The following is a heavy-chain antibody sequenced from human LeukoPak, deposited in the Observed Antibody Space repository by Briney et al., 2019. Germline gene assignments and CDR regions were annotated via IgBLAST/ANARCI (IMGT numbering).Heavy chain of an antibody. CDR2: ISRSISYI. Sequence: GGSLRLSCAASGFTFSSYSMNWVRQAPGKGLEWVSSISRSISYIYYADSVKGRFTISRDNAKNSLYPQMNSLRAEDTAVYYCARGLAVAGTRYFDYCGQGTLAVVSS. J-gene: IGHJ4*02. CDR3: ARGLAVAGTRYFDY. CDR1: GFTFSSYS. D-gene: IGHD6-19*01. V-gene: IGHV3-21*01.